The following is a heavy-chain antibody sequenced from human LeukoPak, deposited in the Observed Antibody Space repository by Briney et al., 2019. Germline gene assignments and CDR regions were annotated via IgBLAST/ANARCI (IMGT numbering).Heavy chain of an antibody. Sequence: GGSLRLSCAASGFTFSSYGMHWVRQAPGKGLEWVAVIWYDGSNKYYADSVKGRFTISRDNSKNTLYLQMNSLRAEDTAVYYCASTYSGYGPTGYGMDVWGQGTTVTVSS. CDR2: IWYDGSNK. J-gene: IGHJ6*02. CDR1: GFTFSSYG. V-gene: IGHV3-33*01. CDR3: ASTYSGYGPTGYGMDV. D-gene: IGHD5-12*01.